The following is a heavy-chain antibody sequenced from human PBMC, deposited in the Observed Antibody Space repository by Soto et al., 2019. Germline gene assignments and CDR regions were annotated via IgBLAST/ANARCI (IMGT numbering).Heavy chain of an antibody. D-gene: IGHD5-12*01. CDR1: EGSSSSSY. CDR3: ARASEMATGFDY. CDR2: IYASGST. Sequence: SETLCLTRSVSEGSSSSSYGSWIRKPAGKGLEWIGRIYASGSTNYNPSLKSRVTISVDTSKNQFSLKLSSVTAADTAVYYCARASEMATGFDYWGQGALVPVSS. J-gene: IGHJ4*02. V-gene: IGHV4-4*07.